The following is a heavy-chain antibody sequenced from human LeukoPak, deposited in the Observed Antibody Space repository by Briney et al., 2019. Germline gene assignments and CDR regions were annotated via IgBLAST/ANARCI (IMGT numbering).Heavy chain of an antibody. D-gene: IGHD6-13*01. V-gene: IGHV4-61*02. Sequence: PSQTLSLTCTVSGGSISSGSYYWSWIRQPAGKGLEWIGRIYTSGSTNYNPSLKSRVTISVDTSKNQFSLKLSSVTAADTAVYYCARRFSSSSWYLRFDPWGQGTLVTVSS. CDR3: ARRFSSSSWYLRFDP. CDR1: GGSISSGSYY. CDR2: IYTSGST. J-gene: IGHJ5*02.